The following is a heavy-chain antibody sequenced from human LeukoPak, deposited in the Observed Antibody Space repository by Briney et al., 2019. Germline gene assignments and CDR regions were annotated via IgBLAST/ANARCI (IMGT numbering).Heavy chain of an antibody. D-gene: IGHD3-16*01. Sequence: PGGSLRLSCAASGFTFSSYAMSWVRQAPGKGLEWVSAISGSGGTTYYADSVKGRFTISRDNSKNTLYPQISSLRAEDTAVYYCARLAITGSYTYDDYWGQGTLVTVSS. V-gene: IGHV3-23*01. CDR1: GFTFSSYA. CDR3: ARLAITGSYTYDDY. CDR2: ISGSGGTT. J-gene: IGHJ4*02.